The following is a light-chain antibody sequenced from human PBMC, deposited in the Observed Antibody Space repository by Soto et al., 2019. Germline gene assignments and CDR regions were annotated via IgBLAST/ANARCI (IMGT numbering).Light chain of an antibody. V-gene: IGLV1-44*01. CDR1: SSNIGSNT. CDR2: QVT. CDR3: SSYTDSSNYV. J-gene: IGLJ1*01. Sequence: QSVLTQPPSASGTPGQRVTISCSGSSSNIGSNTVNWYQQLPGTAPKLMIYQVTNRPSGVSNRFSGSRSGNTASLTISGLQAEDEADYYCSSYTDSSNYVFGTGTKVTVL.